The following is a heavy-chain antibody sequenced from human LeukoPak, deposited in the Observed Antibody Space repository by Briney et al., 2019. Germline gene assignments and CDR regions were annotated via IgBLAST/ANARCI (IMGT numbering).Heavy chain of an antibody. CDR3: GPTLGYNYYMDV. CDR1: GFTFSNLP. Sequence: GGSLRLSCAASGFTFSNLPMSWVRQAPGKGLDWVSAISGPGGSTYYAESAKDRFTISRDNSKNTLYLQMSSLRAEDTAVYYCGPTLGYNYYMDVWGKGTTVTVSS. CDR2: ISGPGGST. J-gene: IGHJ6*03. V-gene: IGHV3-23*01. D-gene: IGHD3-10*01.